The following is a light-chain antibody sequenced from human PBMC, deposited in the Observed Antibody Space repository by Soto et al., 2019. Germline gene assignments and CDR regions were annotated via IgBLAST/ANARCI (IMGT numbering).Light chain of an antibody. CDR1: QSVGDY. Sequence: EIVLTQSPATLSLSPGERATLSCRASQSVGDYLGWYQQKPGQAPRLLIYDASQRATGVPARFSASGSGTDFTLTIGSLEPEDFAIYYCQQREDWPRAFGGGTKVEFK. J-gene: IGKJ4*01. V-gene: IGKV3-11*01. CDR2: DAS. CDR3: QQREDWPRA.